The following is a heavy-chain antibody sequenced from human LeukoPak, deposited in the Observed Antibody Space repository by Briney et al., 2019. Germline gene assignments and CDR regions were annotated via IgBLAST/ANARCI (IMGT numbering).Heavy chain of an antibody. Sequence: PGGSLRLSCVASGFTFSSYAMHWVRQAPGKGQEWVAVISYDGSNKYYADSVKGRFTISRDNSKNTLYLQMNSLRAEDTAVYYCARVYEGGTMVRGVIRYWGQGTLVTVSS. CDR1: GFTFSSYA. J-gene: IGHJ4*02. CDR3: ARVYEGGTMVRGVIRY. V-gene: IGHV3-30-3*01. D-gene: IGHD3-10*01. CDR2: ISYDGSNK.